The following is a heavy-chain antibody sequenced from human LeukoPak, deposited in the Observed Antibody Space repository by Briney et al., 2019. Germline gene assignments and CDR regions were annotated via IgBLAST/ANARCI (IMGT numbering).Heavy chain of an antibody. Sequence: GGSLRLSCAASGFTFSSYGMHWVRQAPGKGLEWVAVISDDGNIKYYADSVKGRFTISRDNSKNTLFLQMNSLRTDDTAVYYCATEVGRTAFDHWGQGILVTVSS. J-gene: IGHJ4*02. D-gene: IGHD1-26*01. V-gene: IGHV3-30*03. CDR3: ATEVGRTAFDH. CDR2: ISDDGNIK. CDR1: GFTFSSYG.